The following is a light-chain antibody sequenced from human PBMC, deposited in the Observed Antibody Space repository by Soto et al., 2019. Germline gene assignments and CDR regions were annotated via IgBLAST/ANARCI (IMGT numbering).Light chain of an antibody. V-gene: IGKV2-28*01. CDR1: QSLLHGNGYTY. Sequence: EIVLTQSPLSLPVTPGEPASISCRSSQSLLHGNGYTYLDWYVQKPGQSPQLLIYVASNRASSVPDRLSGSGSGTDFTLKTSRVEAEDVGVYYWMQSLRTPVTFGGGTTVDI. J-gene: IGKJ4*01. CDR3: MQSLRTPVT. CDR2: VAS.